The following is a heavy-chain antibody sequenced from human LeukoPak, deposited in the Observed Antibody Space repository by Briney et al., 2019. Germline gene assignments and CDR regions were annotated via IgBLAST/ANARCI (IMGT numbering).Heavy chain of an antibody. Sequence: GGSLRLSCEASGFPFSSYVMSWVRQAPGKGLEWIAYINHNAEMILYPDFVKGRFTISRDNAKNSLYLQMNALRDEDTAIYYCARDHDWAFDLWGQGTWSPSPQ. V-gene: IGHV3-48*02. CDR2: INHNAEMI. CDR3: ARDHDWAFDL. D-gene: IGHD3-9*01. CDR1: GFPFSSYV. J-gene: IGHJ4*02.